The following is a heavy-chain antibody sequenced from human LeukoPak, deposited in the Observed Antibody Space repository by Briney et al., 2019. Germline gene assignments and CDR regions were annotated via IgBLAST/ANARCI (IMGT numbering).Heavy chain of an antibody. CDR1: GGTFSSYG. Sequence: ASVKVSCKASGGTFSSYGISWVRQAPGQGLEWMGRIIPILGIANYAQKFQGRVTITADKSTSTAYMELSSLRSEDTAVYYCARVYYDILTGYYIDWFDPWGQGTLVTVSS. D-gene: IGHD3-9*01. CDR3: ARVYYDILTGYYIDWFDP. V-gene: IGHV1-69*04. CDR2: IIPILGIA. J-gene: IGHJ5*02.